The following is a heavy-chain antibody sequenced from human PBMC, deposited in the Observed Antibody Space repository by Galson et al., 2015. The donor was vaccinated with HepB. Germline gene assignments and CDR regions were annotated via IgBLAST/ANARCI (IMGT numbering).Heavy chain of an antibody. CDR2: MNPNSGNT. D-gene: IGHD6-13*01. Sequence: SVKVSCKASGYTFTSYDINWVRQATGQGLEWMGWMNPNSGNTGYAQKFQGRVTMTRNTSISTAYMELSSLRSEDTAVYYCARGLGRPPRRQQQPFGYYYMDVWGKGTTVTVSS. CDR1: GYTFTSYD. V-gene: IGHV1-8*01. CDR3: ARGLGRPPRRQQQPFGYYYMDV. J-gene: IGHJ6*03.